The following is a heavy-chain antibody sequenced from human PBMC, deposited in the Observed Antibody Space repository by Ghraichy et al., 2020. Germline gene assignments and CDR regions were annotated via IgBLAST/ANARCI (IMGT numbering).Heavy chain of an antibody. CDR2: IDYSGRT. Sequence: SETLSLTCTVSGGSISSNYWNWIRQSPGKGLEWIGYIDYSGRTNYNPSLKSRVTISADTSKNQFSLKLSSVTAADTAVYYCARKYSSGPFDYWGQGTLVTVSS. V-gene: IGHV4-59*08. D-gene: IGHD6-19*01. CDR1: GGSISSNY. J-gene: IGHJ4*02. CDR3: ARKYSSGPFDY.